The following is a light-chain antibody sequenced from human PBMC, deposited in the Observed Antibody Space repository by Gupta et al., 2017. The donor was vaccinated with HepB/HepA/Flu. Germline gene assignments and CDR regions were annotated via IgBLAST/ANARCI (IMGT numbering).Light chain of an antibody. Sequence: QSALTQPASVSGSPGQSSTISCIGNSSDVGSYNLVSWYQQHPGKAPKFMIYEVNKRPSGVSNRFSGSKSGNTASLTISGLQTEDEADYYCCSYAGSITHVVFGGGTKLTVL. CDR2: EVN. J-gene: IGLJ2*01. V-gene: IGLV2-23*02. CDR1: SSDVGSYNL. CDR3: CSYAGSITHVV.